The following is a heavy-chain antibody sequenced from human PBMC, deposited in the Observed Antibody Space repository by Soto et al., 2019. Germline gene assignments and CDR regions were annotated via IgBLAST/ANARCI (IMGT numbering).Heavy chain of an antibody. CDR3: ARDSYYDSSGYYSWEFDY. Sequence: WGSLRLSWVSSGLTFSIYAMHRVRQAPGNGPEWVAVISYDGSNKYYADSVKGRFTISRDNSKNTLYLQMNRLRAEDTAVYYCARDSYYDSSGYYSWEFDYWGQGTLVTVSP. J-gene: IGHJ4*02. V-gene: IGHV3-30-3*01. CDR2: ISYDGSNK. D-gene: IGHD3-22*01. CDR1: GLTFSIYA.